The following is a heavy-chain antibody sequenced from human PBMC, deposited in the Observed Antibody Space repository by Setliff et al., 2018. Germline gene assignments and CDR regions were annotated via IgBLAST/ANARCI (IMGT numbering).Heavy chain of an antibody. D-gene: IGHD3-3*01. CDR1: GFTFSSYS. V-gene: IGHV3-21*01. CDR3: ARETLNYNFWSGYYRYYYYGMDV. CDR2: ISSSSYI. Sequence: PGGSLRLSCAASGFTFSSYSMNWVRQAPGKGLEWVSSISSSSYIYYADSVKGRFTISRDNAKNSLYLQMNSLRAEDTAVYYCARETLNYNFWSGYYRYYYYGMDVWGQGTTVTVSS. J-gene: IGHJ6*02.